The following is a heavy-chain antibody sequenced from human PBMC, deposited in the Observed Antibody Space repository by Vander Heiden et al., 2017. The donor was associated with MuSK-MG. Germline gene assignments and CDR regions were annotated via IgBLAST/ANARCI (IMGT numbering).Heavy chain of an antibody. CDR3: ARAAGDYYYYYYYMDV. Sequence: QVQLQESGPGLMKPSQTLSLTCTVSGGSISSGRYYWSWIRQPAGKGLEWIGRIYTSGSTNYNPSLKSRVTMSVDTSKNQFSLKLSSVTAADTAVYYCARAAGDYYYYYYYMDVWGKGTTVTVSS. J-gene: IGHJ6*03. D-gene: IGHD4-17*01. V-gene: IGHV4-61*02. CDR2: IYTSGST. CDR1: GGSISSGRYY.